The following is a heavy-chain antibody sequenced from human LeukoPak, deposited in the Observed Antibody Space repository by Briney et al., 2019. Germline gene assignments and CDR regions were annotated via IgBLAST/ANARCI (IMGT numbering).Heavy chain of an antibody. CDR2: INPSGGST. Sequence: ASVKVSCKASGYTFTSYYMHWVRQAPGQGLEWMGIINPSGGSTSYAQKFQGRVTMTRDTSTSTVYMELSSLRSEDTAVYYCARDDQYYYDSSGRPYKAFYLHWFDPWGQGTLVTVSS. CDR3: ARDDQYYYDSSGRPYKAFYLHWFDP. J-gene: IGHJ5*02. V-gene: IGHV1-46*01. CDR1: GYTFTSYY. D-gene: IGHD3-22*01.